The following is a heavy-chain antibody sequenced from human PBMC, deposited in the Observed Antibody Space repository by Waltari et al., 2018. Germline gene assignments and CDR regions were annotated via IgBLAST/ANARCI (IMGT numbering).Heavy chain of an antibody. CDR2: ISNSGTTI. D-gene: IGHD3-9*01. CDR3: AREIRGTGYFPDAFGI. J-gene: IGHJ3*02. Sequence: EVQLVESGGGLVQPGGSLRLSCAASGFAFSTYSMNRVRQAPGKGLEWVSYISNSGTTIYYADSVKGRFTISRDNAQNSLYLQMNSLRAEDTAVYYCAREIRGTGYFPDAFGIWGQGTMVTVSS. V-gene: IGHV3-48*01. CDR1: GFAFSTYS.